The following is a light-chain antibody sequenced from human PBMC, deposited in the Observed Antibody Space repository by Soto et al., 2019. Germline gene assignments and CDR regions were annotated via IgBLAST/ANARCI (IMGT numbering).Light chain of an antibody. Sequence: QSALTQPASVSGSPGQSITISCTGTSSDVGGYNYVFWYQQHPGTAPQRTIYDVSNRPSGVFNRFSGSKSGNTASLTISGLQAENEAEYCCSSYTSSSTHVVFGGGTKLTVL. CDR1: SSDVGGYNY. J-gene: IGLJ2*01. V-gene: IGLV2-14*01. CDR3: SSYTSSSTHVV. CDR2: DVS.